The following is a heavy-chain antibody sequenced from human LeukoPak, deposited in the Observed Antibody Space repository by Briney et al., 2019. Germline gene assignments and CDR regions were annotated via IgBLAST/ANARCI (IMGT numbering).Heavy chain of an antibody. CDR2: ISYDGSNK. J-gene: IGHJ4*02. D-gene: IGHD3-10*01. CDR1: GFTFSSYA. V-gene: IGHV3-30*04. Sequence: PGRSLRLSCAASGFTFSSYAMHWVRQAPGKGLEWVAVISYDGSNKYYADSVKGRFTISRDNSKNTLYLQMNSLRAEDTGVYYCARDAYTYYYGSGSHFDYWGQGTLVTVSS. CDR3: ARDAYTYYYGSGSHFDY.